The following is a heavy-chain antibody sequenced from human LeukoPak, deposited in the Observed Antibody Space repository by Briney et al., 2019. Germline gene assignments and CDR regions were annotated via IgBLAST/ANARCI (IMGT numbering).Heavy chain of an antibody. CDR2: INPNSGGT. Sequence: ASVKVSCKASGYTFSDYYMHWVRQAPGQGLEWMGWINPNSGGTNYAQKFQGRVTMTRDTSISTAYMELSRLRSDDTAVYYCARAGIPGYCTNVTCSNWLDPWGQGTLVTVSS. J-gene: IGHJ5*02. CDR3: ARAGIPGYCTNVTCSNWLDP. V-gene: IGHV1-2*02. D-gene: IGHD2-8*01. CDR1: GYTFSDYY.